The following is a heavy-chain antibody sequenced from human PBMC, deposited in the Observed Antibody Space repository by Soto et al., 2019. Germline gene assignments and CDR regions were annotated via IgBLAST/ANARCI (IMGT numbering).Heavy chain of an antibody. D-gene: IGHD3-3*01. CDR1: GGSISSYY. Sequence: QVQLQESGPGLVKPSETLSLTCTVSGGSISSYYWSWIRQPPGKGLEWIGYIYYSGSTNYNPSLKSRGTISVDTSKNQFSLKLSSVTAADTAVYYCARVGSYYDFWSGYKRSYYYGMDVWGQGTTVTVSS. V-gene: IGHV4-59*01. CDR3: ARVGSYYDFWSGYKRSYYYGMDV. CDR2: IYYSGST. J-gene: IGHJ6*02.